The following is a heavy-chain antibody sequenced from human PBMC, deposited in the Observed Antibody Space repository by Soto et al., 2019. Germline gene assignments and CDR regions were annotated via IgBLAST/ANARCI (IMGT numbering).Heavy chain of an antibody. CDR1: GGSISSGGYY. CDR2: TYYSGST. D-gene: IGHD3-10*01. J-gene: IGHJ6*02. V-gene: IGHV4-31*03. Sequence: PSETLSLTCTVSGGSISSGGYYWSWIRQHPGKGLEWIGYTYYSGSTYYNPSLKSRVTISVDTSKNQFSLKLSSVTAADTAVYYCARNVRYGSGSYIYYYYGMDVWGQGPTMTVSS. CDR3: ARNVRYGSGSYIYYYYGMDV.